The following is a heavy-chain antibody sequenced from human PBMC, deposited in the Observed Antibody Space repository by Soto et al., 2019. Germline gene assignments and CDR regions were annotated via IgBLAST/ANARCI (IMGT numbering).Heavy chain of an antibody. V-gene: IGHV5-51*01. CDR1: GYSFTSYW. Sequence: PGESLKISCKGSGYSFTSYWIGWVRQMPGKGLERMGIIYPGDSDTRYSPSFQGQVTISADKSISTAYLQWSSLKASDTAMYYCAAGGPTTYYDKQDYYYGMDVWGQGTTVTVSS. CDR3: AAGGPTTYYDKQDYYYGMDV. D-gene: IGHD3-9*01. J-gene: IGHJ6*02. CDR2: IYPGDSDT.